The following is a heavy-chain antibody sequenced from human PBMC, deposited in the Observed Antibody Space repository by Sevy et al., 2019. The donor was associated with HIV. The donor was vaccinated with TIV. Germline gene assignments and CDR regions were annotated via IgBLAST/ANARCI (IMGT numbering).Heavy chain of an antibody. J-gene: IGHJ3*02. Sequence: SETLSLTCTVSGGSISSYYWSWIRQPAGKGLEWIGRIYTSGSTNYNPSLKSRVTMSVDTSKNQFSLKLSSVTAADTAVYYWARGAIFGGVIISDAFDIWGQGTMVTVSS. CDR1: GGSISSYY. CDR3: ARGAIFGGVIISDAFDI. V-gene: IGHV4-4*07. D-gene: IGHD3-3*01. CDR2: IYTSGST.